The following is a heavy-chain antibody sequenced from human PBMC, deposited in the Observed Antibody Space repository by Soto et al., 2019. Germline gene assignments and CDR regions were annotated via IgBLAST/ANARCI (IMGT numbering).Heavy chain of an antibody. V-gene: IGHV3-30*04. Sequence: QVQLVESGGGVVQPGGSLRLSCAASGFTFSTYSMHWVRQPPGKGLEWVATTSFEDNNNKQYGDAVKGRFTISRDNSKNTLYLQMNSLRVEDMAVYYCVRPTTRYFYYGMDVWGQGTTVTVSS. CDR1: GFTFSTYS. J-gene: IGHJ6*02. CDR2: TSFEDNNNK. CDR3: VRPTTRYFYYGMDV.